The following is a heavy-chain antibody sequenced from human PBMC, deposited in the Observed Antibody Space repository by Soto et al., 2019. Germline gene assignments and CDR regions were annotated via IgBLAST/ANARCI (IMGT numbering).Heavy chain of an antibody. D-gene: IGHD4-17*01. CDR1: GYTFTSYG. Sequence: ASVKVSCKASGYTFTSYGISWVRQAPGQGLEWMGWISAYNGNTNYAQKLQGRVTMTTDTSTSTAYMELRSLRSDDTAVYYCARARTPMTTHIYYYYYYGMDVWGQGTKVTVSS. CDR3: ARARTPMTTHIYYYYYYGMDV. J-gene: IGHJ6*02. V-gene: IGHV1-18*01. CDR2: ISAYNGNT.